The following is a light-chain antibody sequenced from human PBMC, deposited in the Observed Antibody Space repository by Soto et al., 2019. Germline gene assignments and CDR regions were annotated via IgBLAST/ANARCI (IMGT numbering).Light chain of an antibody. CDR1: QVIRSA. J-gene: IGKJ5*01. CDR2: DAS. Sequence: ELTQTPSSLSSSLGERVTMSCRASQVIRSALAWYQQKPGNPPGLLIYDASTLAVGVPARFSGSGSGTHFTLTLRNVQPEDFSTYSCQQFHSSAIAFGQGTRLEIK. V-gene: IGKV1-13*02. CDR3: QQFHSSAIA.